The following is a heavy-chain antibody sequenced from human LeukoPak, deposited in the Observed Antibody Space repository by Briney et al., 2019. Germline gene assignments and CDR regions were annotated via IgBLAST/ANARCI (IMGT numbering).Heavy chain of an antibody. CDR3: ARDDYYDSSGYAGYYYYYGMDV. V-gene: IGHV4-4*07. Sequence: SETLSLTCTVSGGSISSYYWSWIRQPAGKGLEWIGRIYTSGSTNYNPSLKSRVTMSVDTSKNQFSLKLSSVTAADTAVYYCARDDYYDSSGYAGYYYYYGMDVWGQGTTVTVSS. D-gene: IGHD3-22*01. CDR2: IYTSGST. CDR1: GGSISSYY. J-gene: IGHJ6*02.